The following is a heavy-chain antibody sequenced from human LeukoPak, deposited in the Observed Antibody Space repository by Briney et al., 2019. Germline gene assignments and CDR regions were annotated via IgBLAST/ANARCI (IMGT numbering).Heavy chain of an antibody. CDR1: GYTFTSYY. CDR2: INPSGGST. CDR3: AKEASLWFGEKGYFQH. J-gene: IGHJ1*01. Sequence: GASVKVSCKASGYTFTSYYMHWVRQAPGQGLEWMGIINPSGGSTSYAQKFQGGVTMTRDTSTSTVYMELSSLRSEDTAVYYCAKEASLWFGEKGYFQHWGQGTLVTVSS. V-gene: IGHV1-46*01. D-gene: IGHD3-10*01.